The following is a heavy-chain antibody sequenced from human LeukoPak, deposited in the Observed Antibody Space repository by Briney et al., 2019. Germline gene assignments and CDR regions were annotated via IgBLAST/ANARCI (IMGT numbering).Heavy chain of an antibody. D-gene: IGHD5-12*01. V-gene: IGHV4-61*01. CDR2: IYYSGST. J-gene: IGHJ4*02. CDR1: GGSVSSGSYY. Sequence: SETLSLTCTVSGGSVSSGSYYWSWIRQPPGKGLEWIGYIYYSGSTNYNPPLKSRVTISVDTSKNQFSLKLSSVTAADTAVYYCARERGYSGYDYFDYWGQGTLVTVSS. CDR3: ARERGYSGYDYFDY.